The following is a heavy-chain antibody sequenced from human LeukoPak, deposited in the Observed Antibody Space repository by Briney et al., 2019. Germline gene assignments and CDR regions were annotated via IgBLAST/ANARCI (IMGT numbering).Heavy chain of an antibody. Sequence: GGSLRLSRAVSGFTSSSYWMRWVRQAPGKGLDWVAHINQDGSEQYYVGSVKGRFTISRDNAKNSLYLQMNSLRAEDTAVYYCARVRWLRSHSIAGSVAGTSVYMDVWGKGTTVTVSS. D-gene: IGHD6-19*01. CDR2: INQDGSEQ. CDR1: GFTSSSYW. J-gene: IGHJ6*03. CDR3: ARVRWLRSHSIAGSVAGTSVYMDV. V-gene: IGHV3-7*01.